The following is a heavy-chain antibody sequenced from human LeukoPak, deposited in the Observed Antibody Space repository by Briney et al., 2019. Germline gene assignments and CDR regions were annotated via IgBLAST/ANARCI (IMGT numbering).Heavy chain of an antibody. V-gene: IGHV3-30*04. CDR1: GFTFSSYA. J-gene: IGHJ3*01. Sequence: GRSLRLSCAASGFTFSSYAMHWVRQAPGKGLEWVAVISYDGSNKYYADSVKGRFTISRDNAKNTMFLQMNNLRAEGTAVYYCAKEIDGFDVWGQGTLVTVSS. CDR2: ISYDGSNK. CDR3: AKEIDGFDV.